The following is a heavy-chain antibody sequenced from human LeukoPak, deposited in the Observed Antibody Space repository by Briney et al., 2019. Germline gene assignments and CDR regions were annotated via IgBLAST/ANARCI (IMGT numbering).Heavy chain of an antibody. CDR2: INHSGST. CDR1: GGSFSGYY. V-gene: IGHV4-34*01. Sequence: SETLSLTCAVYGGSFSGYYWSWIRQSPGKGLEWIGEINHSGSTNYNPSLKSRVTISVDTSKNQFSLKLSSVTAADTAVYYCARGPDVDIVATIRTLDYWGQGTLVTVSS. CDR3: ARGPDVDIVATIRTLDY. J-gene: IGHJ4*02. D-gene: IGHD5-12*01.